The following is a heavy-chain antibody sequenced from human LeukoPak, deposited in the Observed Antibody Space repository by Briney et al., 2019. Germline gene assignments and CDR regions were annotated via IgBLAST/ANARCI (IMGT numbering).Heavy chain of an antibody. V-gene: IGHV3-7*01. J-gene: IGHJ3*02. Sequence: GGSLRLSCAASGFTFNSYAMSWVRQAPGKGLEWVANIKQDGSDKFYVDSVKGRFTISRDSAKNSLYLQMNSLRAEDTAVYYCARVLSGAPDGFDIWGQGTTVTVSS. CDR1: GFTFNSYA. CDR3: ARVLSGAPDGFDI. CDR2: IKQDGSDK.